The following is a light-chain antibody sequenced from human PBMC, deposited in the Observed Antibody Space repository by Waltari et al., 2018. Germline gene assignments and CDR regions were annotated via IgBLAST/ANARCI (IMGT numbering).Light chain of an antibody. CDR2: GAS. CDR3: QQDNNWPPLT. CDR1: QSVSSN. J-gene: IGKJ4*01. V-gene: IGKV3-15*01. Sequence: EIVMTQSPATLSVSPGERATLSCRASQSVSSNLAWYQQKPGQAPRRLIYGASTMATGIPARCSGSGSGTEFTLTISSLQSEDFAVYYCQQDNNWPPLTFGGGTKVEIK.